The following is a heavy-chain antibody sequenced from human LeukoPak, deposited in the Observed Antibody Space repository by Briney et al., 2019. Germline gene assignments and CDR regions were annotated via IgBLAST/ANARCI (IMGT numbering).Heavy chain of an antibody. D-gene: IGHD2-21*01. CDR1: GFTVSSNY. CDR2: IYSGGST. V-gene: IGHV3-53*01. Sequence: PGGSLRLSCAASGFTVSSNYMSWVRQAPGKGLEWVSVIYSGGSTYYADSVKGRFTISRDNAKNTLYLQMNSLRAEDTAVYYCAKDLEVSIHYYFDSWGQGTLVTVSS. CDR3: AKDLEVSIHYYFDS. J-gene: IGHJ4*02.